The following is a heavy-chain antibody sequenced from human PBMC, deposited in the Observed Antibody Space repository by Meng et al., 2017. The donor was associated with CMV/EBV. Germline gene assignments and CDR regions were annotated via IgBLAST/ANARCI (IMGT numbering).Heavy chain of an antibody. CDR2: IYHSGST. Sequence: CAVSGGSISSRNWWSWVRQPPGKGLEWIGEIYHSGSTNYNPSLKSRVTISVDKSKNQFSLKLSSVTAADTAVYYCARVQRSSSFGFDPWGQGTLVTVSS. D-gene: IGHD6-6*01. V-gene: IGHV4-4*02. CDR3: ARVQRSSSFGFDP. CDR1: GGSISSRNW. J-gene: IGHJ5*02.